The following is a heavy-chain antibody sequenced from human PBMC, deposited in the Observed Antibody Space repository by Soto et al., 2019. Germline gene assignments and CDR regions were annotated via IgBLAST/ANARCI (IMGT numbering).Heavy chain of an antibody. Sequence: LCGGSISSGGYYWSWIRQHPGKGLEWIGYIYYSGSTYYNPSLKSRVTISVDTSKNQFSLKLSSVTAADTAVYYCARVYYDSSGYFAFDYWGQGTLVTVSS. CDR3: ARVYYDSSGYFAFDY. D-gene: IGHD3-22*01. CDR2: IYYSGST. CDR1: GGSISSGGYY. J-gene: IGHJ4*02. V-gene: IGHV4-31*02.